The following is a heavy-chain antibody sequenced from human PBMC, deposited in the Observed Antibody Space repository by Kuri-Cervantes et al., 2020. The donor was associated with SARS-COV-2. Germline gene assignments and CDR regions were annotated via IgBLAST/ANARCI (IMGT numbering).Heavy chain of an antibody. D-gene: IGHD6-6*01. V-gene: IGHV4-39*02. J-gene: IGHJ4*02. CDR1: GGSISSSSYY. Sequence: GSLRLSCTVSGGSISSSSYYWGWIRQPPGKGLEWIGSIYYSGSTYYNPSLKSRVTISVDTSKNQFSLKLSSVTAADTAVYYCARDQGWAPGSSDYFDYWGQGTLVTVSS. CDR2: IYYSGST. CDR3: ARDQGWAPGSSDYFDY.